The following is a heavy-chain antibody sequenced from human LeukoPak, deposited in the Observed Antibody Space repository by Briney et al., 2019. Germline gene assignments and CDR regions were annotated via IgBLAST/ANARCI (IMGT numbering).Heavy chain of an antibody. CDR2: INPNSGGT. V-gene: IGHV1-2*02. CDR3: ARGGRYSGYLYYFDY. D-gene: IGHD5-12*01. J-gene: IGHJ4*02. CDR1: GYTFTGYY. Sequence: GASVKVSCKASGYTFTGYYMHWVRQAPGQGLEWMGWINPNSGGTNYAQKFQGRVTMTRDTSISTAYMELSRLRSDDMAVYYCARGGRYSGYLYYFDYWGQGTLVTVSS.